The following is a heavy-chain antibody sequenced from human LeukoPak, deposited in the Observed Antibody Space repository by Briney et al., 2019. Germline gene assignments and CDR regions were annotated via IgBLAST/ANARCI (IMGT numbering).Heavy chain of an antibody. J-gene: IGHJ4*02. Sequence: ASVKVSCKASGYTFTSYGISWVRQAPGQGLEWMGWISAYNGNTNYAQKLQGRVTMTTDTSTSTAYMELRSLRSDDTAVYYCARLVIWRDAPTRYSSSPRGLDYWGQGTLVTVSS. CDR3: ARLVIWRDAPTRYSSSPRGLDY. CDR2: ISAYNGNT. V-gene: IGHV1-18*01. CDR1: GYTFTSYG. D-gene: IGHD6-13*01.